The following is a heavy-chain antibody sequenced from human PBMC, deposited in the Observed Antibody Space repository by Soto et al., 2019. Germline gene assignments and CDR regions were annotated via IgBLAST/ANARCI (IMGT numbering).Heavy chain of an antibody. CDR3: ITKTTYCSGGSCYGVDF. CDR1: GFTFSNAW. J-gene: IGHJ6*02. V-gene: IGHV3-15*01. Sequence: GGSPRLSCAAYGFTFSNAWMSWVRHAPGKGLEWVGQIKSNTNGGTTHYAAPVKDRFTISRYDSENTLYLQMNSLKTEGTAVYYCITKTTYCSGGSCYGVDFPCPGTTVTLS. CDR2: IKSNTNGGTT. D-gene: IGHD2-15*01.